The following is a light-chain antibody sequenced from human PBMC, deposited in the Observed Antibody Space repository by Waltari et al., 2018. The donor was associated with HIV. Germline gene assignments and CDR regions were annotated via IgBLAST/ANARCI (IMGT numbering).Light chain of an antibody. CDR1: QRISSK. Sequence: IVMTQSPPTLSVSPGQRLTLPCRASQRISSKVAWYQQRPGQAPRLLIYEAATMPTGIPDRFSGSGSETEFTLTISSLQSEDVATYFCQQYDSGPRGITFGQGTMLEIK. CDR2: EAA. CDR3: QQYDSGPRGIT. V-gene: IGKV3-15*01. J-gene: IGKJ2*01.